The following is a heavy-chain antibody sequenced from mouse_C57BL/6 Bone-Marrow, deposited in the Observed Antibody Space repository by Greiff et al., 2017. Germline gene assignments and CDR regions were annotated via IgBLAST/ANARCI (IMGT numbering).Heavy chain of an antibody. J-gene: IGHJ2*01. Sequence: VKLQESGAELVRPGTSVKMSCKASGYTFTNYWIGWAKQRPGHGLEWIGDIYPGGGYTNYNEKFKGKATLTADKSSSTAYMQFSSLTSEDSAIYYCARVRAILYYFDYWGQGTTLTVSS. CDR1: GYTFTNYW. CDR2: IYPGGGYT. D-gene: IGHD3-3*01. CDR3: ARVRAILYYFDY. V-gene: IGHV1-63*01.